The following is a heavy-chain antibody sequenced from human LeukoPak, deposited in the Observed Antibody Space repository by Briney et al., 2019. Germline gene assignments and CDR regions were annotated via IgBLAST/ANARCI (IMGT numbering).Heavy chain of an antibody. CDR1: GASVTDYY. D-gene: IGHD3-9*01. CDR3: ARLYFESTYYFDF. V-gene: IGHV4-59*02. CDR2: IHHSGNS. J-gene: IGHJ4*02. Sequence: SETLSLTCTVSGASVTDYYWSWIRQSPGKGLEWISYIHHSGNSDYNPSLRSRVTTSLDTSKNQFSLNLISVTAADTAVYYCARLYFESTYYFDFWGQGTLVTVSS.